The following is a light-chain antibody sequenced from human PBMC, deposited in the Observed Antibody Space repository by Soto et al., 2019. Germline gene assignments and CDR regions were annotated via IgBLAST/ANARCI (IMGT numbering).Light chain of an antibody. CDR1: SSDVGGYDY. Sequence: QSALTQPASVSGSPGQSVTISCTGTSSDVGGYDYVSWYQHHPGKAPKLVIYDVTYRPSGVSDRFSGSKSANTASLTISGLQAEDEDDYYCSSSTSSSTYVFGTVTKVTVL. CDR3: SSSTSSSTYV. J-gene: IGLJ1*01. CDR2: DVT. V-gene: IGLV2-14*01.